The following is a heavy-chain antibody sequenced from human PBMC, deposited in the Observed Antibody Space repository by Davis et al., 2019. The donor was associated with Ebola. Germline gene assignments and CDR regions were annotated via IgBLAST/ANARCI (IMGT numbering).Heavy chain of an antibody. CDR2: IYPGDSNP. Sequence: GESLKISCKGSGYSFSSYWIGWVRQMPGKGLEWMGIIYPGDSNPTYSPSFQGQVTISADKSISTAYLQLISLKASDSAMYYCARRVGSVIMGPYYGLDVWGQGTTVTVSS. CDR1: GYSFSSYW. CDR3: ARRVGSVIMGPYYGLDV. J-gene: IGHJ6*02. D-gene: IGHD1-26*01. V-gene: IGHV5-51*01.